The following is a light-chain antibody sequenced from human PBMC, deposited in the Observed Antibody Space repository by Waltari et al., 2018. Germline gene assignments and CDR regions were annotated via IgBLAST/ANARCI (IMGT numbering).Light chain of an antibody. CDR1: QNIGRH. CDR2: DAS. V-gene: IGKV3-11*01. Sequence: EIVLMQSPATLSLSPGERATLSCWASQNIGRHLAWYQQRPGQAPSLVIYDASNRATGIPARFSGSGSGTDFTLTISSLEPEDFAVYYCQQRSTWPLTFGGGTKVDIK. CDR3: QQRSTWPLT. J-gene: IGKJ4*01.